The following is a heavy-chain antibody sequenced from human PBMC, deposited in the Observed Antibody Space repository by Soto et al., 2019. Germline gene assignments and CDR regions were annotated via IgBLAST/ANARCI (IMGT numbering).Heavy chain of an antibody. V-gene: IGHV1-2*04. CDR1: GYNFTGYY. D-gene: IGHD3-22*01. CDR3: AREGYDSSGFSYYYGMDV. CDR2: INPNSGGT. J-gene: IGHJ6*02. Sequence: QVQLVQSGAEVKKPGASIKVSCKASGYNFTGYYMHGVRQAPGQGLEWMGWINPNSGGTNYAQKFQGWVTKTRDTSISTAYKELSRLRSDDTAVYYCAREGYDSSGFSYYYGMDVWGQGTTVTVSS.